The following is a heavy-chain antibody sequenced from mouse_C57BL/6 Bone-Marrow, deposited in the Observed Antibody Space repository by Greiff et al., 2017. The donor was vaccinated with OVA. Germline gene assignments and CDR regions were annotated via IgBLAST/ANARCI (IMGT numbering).Heavy chain of an antibody. CDR1: GYTFTSYW. Sequence: QVQLQQPGAELVKPGASVKLSCKASGYTFTSYWMHWVKQRPGQGLEWIGMIHPNSGSTNYNEKFKSKATLTVDKSSSTAYMQLSSLTSEDSAVYYCAREGGLHGSSYRDAMDYWGQGTSVTVSS. J-gene: IGHJ4*01. V-gene: IGHV1-64*01. CDR3: AREGGLHGSSYRDAMDY. CDR2: IHPNSGST. D-gene: IGHD1-1*01.